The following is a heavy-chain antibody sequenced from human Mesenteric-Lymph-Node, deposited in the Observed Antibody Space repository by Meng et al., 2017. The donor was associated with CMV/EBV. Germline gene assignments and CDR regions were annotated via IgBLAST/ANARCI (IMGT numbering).Heavy chain of an antibody. CDR3: AAAPSVVVLPVAKFLVFDI. J-gene: IGHJ3*02. V-gene: IGHV3-48*03. Sequence: GGSLRLSCAASEFTFSAYEMNGVRQAPGKGLEWISYINTDSSTIYYAASVKGRFTVSRDNAKNSLYLQVNSLRAEDTAIYYCAAAPSVVVLPVAKFLVFDIWGQGTMVTVSS. CDR1: EFTFSAYE. D-gene: IGHD2-2*01. CDR2: INTDSSTI.